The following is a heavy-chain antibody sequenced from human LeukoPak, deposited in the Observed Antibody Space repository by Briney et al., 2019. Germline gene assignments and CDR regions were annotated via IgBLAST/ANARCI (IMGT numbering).Heavy chain of an antibody. CDR2: INPNDGDT. D-gene: IGHD2-2*01. V-gene: IGHV1-2*02. Sequence: ASVKVFCKASGYTLTDYYMHWVRQAPGQGFEWMGWINPNDGDTNYAQKFQGRVTMTRDTSISTAHMEVSRLRSDDTAVYYCARANFLYCSSTTCLFDYWGQGTLVTVS. CDR3: ARANFLYCSSTTCLFDY. CDR1: GYTLTDYY. J-gene: IGHJ4*02.